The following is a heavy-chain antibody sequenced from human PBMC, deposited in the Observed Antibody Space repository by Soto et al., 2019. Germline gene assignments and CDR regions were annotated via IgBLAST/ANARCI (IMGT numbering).Heavy chain of an antibody. J-gene: IGHJ4*02. V-gene: IGHV4-59*01. D-gene: IGHD5-18*01. Sequence: SETLSLTCTVSGGSISSYYWSWIRQPPGKGLEWIGNIYYTGSTNYNPSLKTRVTISVDTSKNQFSLKLTSVSAADTAVYYCARVDQLWRDYWGQGTLVTVSS. CDR1: GGSISSYY. CDR3: ARVDQLWRDY. CDR2: IYYTGST.